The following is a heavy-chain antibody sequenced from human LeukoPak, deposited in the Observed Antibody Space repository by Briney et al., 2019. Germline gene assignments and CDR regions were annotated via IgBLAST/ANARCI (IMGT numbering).Heavy chain of an antibody. D-gene: IGHD3-3*01. CDR1: GFTFSSYG. V-gene: IGHV3-30*18. CDR2: ISYDGSNK. Sequence: PGRSLRLSRAASGFTFSSYGMHWVRQAPGKGLEWVAVISYDGSNKYYADSVKGRFTISRDNSKNTLYLQMNSLRAEDTAVYYCAKDHRHITIFGVVIPSGNYYYYGMDVWGQGTTVTVSS. J-gene: IGHJ6*02. CDR3: AKDHRHITIFGVVIPSGNYYYYGMDV.